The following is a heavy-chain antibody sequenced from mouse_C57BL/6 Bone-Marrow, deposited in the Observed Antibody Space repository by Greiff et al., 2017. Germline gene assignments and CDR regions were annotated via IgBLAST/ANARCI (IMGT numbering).Heavy chain of an antibody. CDR2: IHPNSGST. CDR3: ARGKILRFFDD. V-gene: IGHV1-64*01. Sequence: QVQLQQPGAELVKPGASVQLSCKASGYTFTSYWMHWVKQRPGQGLEWIGMIHPNSGSTNYNEKFKSKATLTVDKSSSTAYMQLSSLTSEDSAVYYCARGKILRFFDDWGQGSTLTVSS. CDR1: GYTFTSYW. J-gene: IGHJ2*01.